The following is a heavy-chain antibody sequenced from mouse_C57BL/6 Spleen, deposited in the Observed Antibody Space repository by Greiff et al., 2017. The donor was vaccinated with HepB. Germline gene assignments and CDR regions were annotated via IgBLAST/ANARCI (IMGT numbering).Heavy chain of an antibody. J-gene: IGHJ2*01. CDR1: GYTFTSYW. CDR3: ASGTTGFDY. CDR2: IDPSDSYT. V-gene: IGHV1-69*01. Sequence: QVQLQQPGAELVMPGASVKLSCKASGYTFTSYWMHWVKQRPGQGLEWIGEIDPSDSYTNYNQKFKGKSTLTVDKSSSTAYMQLSSLTSEDSAVYSCASGTTGFDYWGQGTTLTVSS. D-gene: IGHD1-1*01.